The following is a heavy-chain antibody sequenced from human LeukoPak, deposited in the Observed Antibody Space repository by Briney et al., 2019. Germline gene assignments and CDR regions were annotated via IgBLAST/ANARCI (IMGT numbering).Heavy chain of an antibody. V-gene: IGHV4-59*01. CDR3: ARERAARLLDY. J-gene: IGHJ4*02. CDR1: GGSISSYY. D-gene: IGHD6-6*01. Sequence: SETLSLTCTVSGGSISSYYWSWIRQPPGKGLEWIGYIYYSGSTNYNPSLKSRVTISVDTSKNQFSLKLSSVTAADTAVYYCARERAARLLDYWGQGTLVTASS. CDR2: IYYSGST.